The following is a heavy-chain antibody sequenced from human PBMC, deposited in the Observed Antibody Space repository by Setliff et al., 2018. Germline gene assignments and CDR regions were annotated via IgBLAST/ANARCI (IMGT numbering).Heavy chain of an antibody. CDR2: ISYVDTKK. CDR3: ARSTETFSGEDFYFFYYMDV. J-gene: IGHJ6*03. Sequence: PGGSLRPPFAASGFPFSPYIIHWVRQAPGKGLGWVALISYVDTKKYFADSVKGRFTISRDNSRNTLYLQMSSLRPEDTALYYCARSTETFSGEDFYFFYYMDVWGKGTTVTVSS. D-gene: IGHD4-4*01. V-gene: IGHV3-30*03. CDR1: GFPFSPYI.